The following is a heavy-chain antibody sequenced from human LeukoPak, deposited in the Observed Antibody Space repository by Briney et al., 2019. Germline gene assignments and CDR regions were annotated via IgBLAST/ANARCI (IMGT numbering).Heavy chain of an antibody. CDR2: MHTTGSS. V-gene: IGHV4-4*07. D-gene: IGHD6-19*01. Sequence: SETLSLTCTVSGGSIKNYYWSWIRQAAGKGLEWTGRMHTTGSSNYNPSLKSRVTVSVDTSKNQFSLKLSSVTAADTAVYYCARDGGSGWYDYWGQGILVTVSS. J-gene: IGHJ4*02. CDR3: ARDGGSGWYDY. CDR1: GGSIKNYY.